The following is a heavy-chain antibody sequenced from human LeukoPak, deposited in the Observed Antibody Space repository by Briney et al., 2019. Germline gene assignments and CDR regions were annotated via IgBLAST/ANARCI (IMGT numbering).Heavy chain of an antibody. J-gene: IGHJ4*02. Sequence: PGGSLRLSCAASGFTVSSNYMSWVRQAPGKGLEWVSVIYSGGSTYYTDSVKGRFTISRDISKNTLYLQMNSLRVEDTAVYYCARETNDYGDYALAYWGQGTPVTVSS. CDR3: ARETNDYGDYALAY. D-gene: IGHD4-17*01. CDR1: GFTVSSNY. CDR2: IYSGGST. V-gene: IGHV3-53*01.